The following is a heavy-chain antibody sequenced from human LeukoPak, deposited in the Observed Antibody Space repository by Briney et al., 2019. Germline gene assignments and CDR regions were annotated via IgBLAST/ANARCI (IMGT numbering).Heavy chain of an antibody. D-gene: IGHD4-17*01. J-gene: IGHJ6*03. Sequence: PSETLSLTCSVSGSSISRGYYWGWIRQPPGKGLEWIGSISHSGSTYYNPSLKSRVTISVDTSKNQFSLKLSSVTAADTVVYYCARYGDYEAYYYMDVWGKGTTVTVSS. CDR3: ARYGDYEAYYYMDV. V-gene: IGHV4-38-2*02. CDR1: GSSISRGYY. CDR2: ISHSGST.